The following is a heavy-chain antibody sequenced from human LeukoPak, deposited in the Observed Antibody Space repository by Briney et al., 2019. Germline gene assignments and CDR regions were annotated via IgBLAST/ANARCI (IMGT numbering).Heavy chain of an antibody. Sequence: SVKVSCKASGGTFSSYAISWVRQAPGQGLEWMGRIIPILGIANYAQKFQGRVTITADKSTSTAYMELSSLRSEDTAVYYCAAEGGSDWFDPRGQGTLVTVSS. J-gene: IGHJ5*02. D-gene: IGHD1-26*01. V-gene: IGHV1-69*04. CDR3: AAEGGSDWFDP. CDR2: IIPILGIA. CDR1: GGTFSSYA.